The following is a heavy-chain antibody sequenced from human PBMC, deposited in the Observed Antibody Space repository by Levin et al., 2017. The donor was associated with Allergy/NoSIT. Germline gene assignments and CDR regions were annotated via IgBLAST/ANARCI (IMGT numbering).Heavy chain of an antibody. V-gene: IGHV3-23*01. CDR3: AKKYTYGNYDSKAYSHY. Sequence: GGSLRLSCAASGFTFSSYGMTWVRQAPGKGLEWVSTISGSGGTTYYADSVKGRFTISRDTSKNTLHLQMNSLRAEDTAVYYCAKKYTYGNYDSKAYSHYWGQGTLVTVSS. CDR1: GFTFSSYG. J-gene: IGHJ4*02. D-gene: IGHD3-22*01. CDR2: ISGSGGTT.